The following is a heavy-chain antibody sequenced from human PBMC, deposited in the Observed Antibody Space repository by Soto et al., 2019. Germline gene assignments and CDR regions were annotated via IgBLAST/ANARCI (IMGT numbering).Heavy chain of an antibody. CDR1: GYTFTIYG. Sequence: GASVKVSCKASGYTFTIYGISWVRQAPGQGLEWMGWISAYNGNTNYAQKLQGRVTMTTDTSTSTAYMELRSLRSDDTAVYYCARDVEMATIYYYYGMDVWGQGTTVTVSS. J-gene: IGHJ6*02. CDR2: ISAYNGNT. D-gene: IGHD5-12*01. CDR3: ARDVEMATIYYYYGMDV. V-gene: IGHV1-18*01.